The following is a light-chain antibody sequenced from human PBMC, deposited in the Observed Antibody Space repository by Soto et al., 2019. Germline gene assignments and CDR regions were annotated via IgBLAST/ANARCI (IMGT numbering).Light chain of an antibody. V-gene: IGLV1-40*01. CDR2: ANT. CDR1: SSNIGAVFD. J-gene: IGLJ3*02. CDR3: QSYDNSLSAWV. Sequence: QSVLTQPPSVSGAPGQRVTISRTGSSSNIGAVFDVHWYQQLPGTAPKLLIYANTNRPSGVPDRFSGSKSGTSASLAITGLQAEDEADYYCQSYDNSLSAWVFGGGTKLTVL.